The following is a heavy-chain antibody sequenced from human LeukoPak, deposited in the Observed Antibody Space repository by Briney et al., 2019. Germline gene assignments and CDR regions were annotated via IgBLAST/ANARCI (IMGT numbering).Heavy chain of an antibody. CDR1: GGSFSGYY. Sequence: SETLSLTCAVYGGSFSGYYWSWIRQPPGKGLEWIGNIYYSGSTYYNPSLKSRVTISLDTSKNQFSLKLSSVTAADTAVYYCARGRSGRVYYYYYMDVWGKGTTVTVSS. D-gene: IGHD1-26*01. J-gene: IGHJ6*03. CDR2: IYYSGST. V-gene: IGHV4-34*01. CDR3: ARGRSGRVYYYYYMDV.